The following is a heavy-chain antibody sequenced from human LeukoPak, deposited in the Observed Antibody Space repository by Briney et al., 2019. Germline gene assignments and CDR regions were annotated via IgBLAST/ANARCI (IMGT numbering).Heavy chain of an antibody. J-gene: IGHJ4*02. CDR2: INPRSGGT. Sequence: AAVKVSCKASGYTFTGYYMHWVRQAPGQGVGWGGWINPRSGGTNYAQKLEGRVTITRETSLSTAYMELRRLGYEGTGVYYCGRDKSPLRFGDLPPLDYCGQGTLVTVSS. V-gene: IGHV1-2*02. D-gene: IGHD3-10*01. CDR1: GYTFTGYY. CDR3: GRDKSPLRFGDLPPLDY.